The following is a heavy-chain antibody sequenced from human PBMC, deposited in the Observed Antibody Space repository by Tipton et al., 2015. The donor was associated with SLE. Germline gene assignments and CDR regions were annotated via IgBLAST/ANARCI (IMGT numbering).Heavy chain of an antibody. D-gene: IGHD6-13*01. CDR1: GYSISSDYY. CDR2: INHSGDT. CDR3: ARVVKGSSWYWFDP. V-gene: IGHV4-38-2*02. Sequence: TLSLTCTVSGYSISSDYYWGWIRQPPGKGLDWIGEINHSGDTNYSPSLESRVTMSVDTSKNHLSLNLSSVTAADTAVYYCARVVKGSSWYWFDPWGQGTLVTVSS. J-gene: IGHJ5*02.